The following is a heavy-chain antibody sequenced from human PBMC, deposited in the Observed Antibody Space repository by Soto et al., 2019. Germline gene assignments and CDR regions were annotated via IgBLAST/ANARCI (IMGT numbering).Heavy chain of an antibody. D-gene: IGHD3-10*01. Sequence: ASVKVSCKASGYTFSDYGITWVRQAPGQGLEWMGWISISSGNTHFEESLQGRVTMTSDKTSTAYMELWRLRSDDSAMYYCARSHNYGSYWYFDLWGRGTLVTVSS. CDR1: GYTFSDYG. V-gene: IGHV1-18*04. CDR3: ARSHNYGSYWYFDL. J-gene: IGHJ2*01. CDR2: ISISSGNT.